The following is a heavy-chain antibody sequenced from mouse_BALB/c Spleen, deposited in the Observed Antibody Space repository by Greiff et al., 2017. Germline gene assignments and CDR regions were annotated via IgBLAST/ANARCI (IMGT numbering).Heavy chain of an antibody. CDR2: INPSNGRT. V-gene: IGHV1S81*02. CDR3: ARDQYRYTFAY. J-gene: IGHJ3*01. Sequence: VQLQQPGAELVKPGASVKLSCKASGYTFTSYWMHWVKQRPGQGLEWIGEINPSNGRTNYNEKFKSKATLTVDKSSSTAYMQLSSLTSEDSAVYYCARDQYRYTFAYWGQGTLVTVSA. D-gene: IGHD2-14*01. CDR1: GYTFTSYW.